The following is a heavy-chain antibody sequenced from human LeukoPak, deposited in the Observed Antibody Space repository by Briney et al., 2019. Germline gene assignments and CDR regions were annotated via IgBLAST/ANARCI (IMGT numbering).Heavy chain of an antibody. J-gene: IGHJ4*02. CDR1: GYTFTSYY. CDR3: ARGPSLWFGELLGLLWY. V-gene: IGHV1-46*01. Sequence: GASVKVSCTASGYTFTSYYMHWVRQAPGQGLEWMGIINPSGGSTSYAQKCQGRVTMTRDTSTSTVYMELSSLRSEDTAVYYCARGPSLWFGELLGLLWYWGQGTLVTVSS. CDR2: INPSGGST. D-gene: IGHD3-10*01.